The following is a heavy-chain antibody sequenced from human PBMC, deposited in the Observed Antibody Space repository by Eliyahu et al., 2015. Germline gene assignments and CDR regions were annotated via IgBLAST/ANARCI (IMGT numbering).Heavy chain of an antibody. CDR3: AKDGPGDYSDYYYYRGMGA. CDR2: TSSSGXSI. Sequence: EVQLLESGGTLVQPGGSLRLSCAASGFSFSNYAMSWVRQAPGRGLEWVSSTSSSGXSIYYTDSVKGRFTMSRDNSKNTLYLQMNSLRAEDTAIYYCAKDGPGDYSDYYYYRGMGAWGQGTTVTISS. J-gene: IGHJ6*02. CDR1: GFSFSNYA. D-gene: IGHD4-17*01. V-gene: IGHV3-23*01.